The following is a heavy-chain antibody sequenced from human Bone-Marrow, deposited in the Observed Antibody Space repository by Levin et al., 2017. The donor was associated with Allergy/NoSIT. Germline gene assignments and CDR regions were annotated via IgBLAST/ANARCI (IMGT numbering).Heavy chain of an antibody. J-gene: IGHJ3*01. CDR1: GFSFGTYS. CDR2: IKEDGSQT. D-gene: IGHD3-10*01. CDR3: ARDRSALLWFGESPDAFDF. Sequence: GESLKISCAVSGFSFGTYSMSWVRQAPGKGLEWVANIKEDGSQTYYVDSVKGRFTISRDDAKNSLYLQLNGLGVEDTAVYYCARDRSALLWFGESPDAFDFWGQGTVVTVSS. V-gene: IGHV3-7*04.